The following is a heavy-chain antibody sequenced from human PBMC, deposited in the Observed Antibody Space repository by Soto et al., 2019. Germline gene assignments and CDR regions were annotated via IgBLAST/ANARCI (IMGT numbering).Heavy chain of an antibody. CDR1: GGTFSSYT. J-gene: IGHJ4*02. CDR3: ARGGPPYSSGHFDY. CDR2: IIPILGIA. Sequence: GASVKVSCKASGGTFSSYTISWVRQAPGQGLEWMGRIIPILGIANYAQKFQGRVTITADKSTSTAYMELSSLRSEDTAVYYCARGGPPYSSGHFDYWGQGTLVTVS. V-gene: IGHV1-69*02. D-gene: IGHD6-19*01.